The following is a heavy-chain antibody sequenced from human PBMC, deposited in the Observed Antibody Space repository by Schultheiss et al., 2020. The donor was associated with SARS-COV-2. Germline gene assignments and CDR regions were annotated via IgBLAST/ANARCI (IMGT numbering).Heavy chain of an antibody. Sequence: SETLSLTCTVSGGSISSYYWSWIRQPPGKGLEWIGEINHSGSTNYNPSLKSRVTISVDTSKNQFSLKLSSVTAADTAVYYCAKGVLRFLEWLSPRYYMDVWGKGTTVTVSS. D-gene: IGHD3-3*01. CDR1: GGSISSYY. J-gene: IGHJ6*03. V-gene: IGHV4-34*01. CDR3: AKGVLRFLEWLSPRYYMDV. CDR2: INHSGST.